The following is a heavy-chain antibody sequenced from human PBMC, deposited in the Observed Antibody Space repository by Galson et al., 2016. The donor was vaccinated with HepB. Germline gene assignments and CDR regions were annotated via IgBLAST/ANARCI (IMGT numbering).Heavy chain of an antibody. CDR3: ARDFVSGSYSFDP. J-gene: IGHJ5*02. CDR2: IYYSGST. D-gene: IGHD1-26*01. CDR1: GGSISSANYY. Sequence: LTCTVSGGSISSANYYWSWIRQHPGKGLEWIGSIYYSGSTYYNPSLKSRVNISIDTSKNQFSLNLNSVTAADTAVYFCARDFVSGSYSFDPWGQGTLVTVSS. V-gene: IGHV4-31*03.